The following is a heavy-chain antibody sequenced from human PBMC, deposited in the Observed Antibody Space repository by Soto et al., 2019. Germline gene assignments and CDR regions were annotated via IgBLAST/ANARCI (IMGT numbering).Heavy chain of an antibody. CDR2: IYWDDDK. V-gene: IGHV2-5*02. J-gene: IGHJ5*02. Sequence: QITLKESGPTLVKPTQTLTLTCTFSGFSLSTSGVGVGWIRQPPGKALEWLALIYWDDDKRYSPSLKSRLTITKDTSKHQVVLTMTNMDPVDTATYYCAHTVTYYDFWSGSPNWFDPWGQGTLVTVSS. CDR1: GFSLSTSGVG. CDR3: AHTVTYYDFWSGSPNWFDP. D-gene: IGHD3-3*01.